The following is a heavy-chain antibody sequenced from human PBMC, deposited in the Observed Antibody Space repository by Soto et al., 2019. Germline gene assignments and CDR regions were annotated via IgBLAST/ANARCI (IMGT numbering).Heavy chain of an antibody. V-gene: IGHV1-18*01. CDR2: VNIYEGST. CDR1: GYSFTSYG. J-gene: IGHJ4*02. CDR3: ARERGGYAYGDY. D-gene: IGHD5-18*01. Sequence: QVQLVQSGAEVRKPGASVKVSCKASGYSFTSYGITWVRQAPGQGLEWMGWVNIYEGSTNYAQKFQGRVTMTTDTSTSTVYLEVRSLRSDYTAMYYCARERGGYAYGDYWGQGTLVTVSS.